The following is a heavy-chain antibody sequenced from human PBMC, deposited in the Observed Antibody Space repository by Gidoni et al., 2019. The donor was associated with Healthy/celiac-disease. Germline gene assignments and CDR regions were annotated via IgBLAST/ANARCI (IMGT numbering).Heavy chain of an antibody. D-gene: IGHD3-3*01. CDR2: IRSKAYGGTT. V-gene: IGHV3-49*05. CDR1: GFTFGDYA. J-gene: IGHJ4*02. CDR3: TRPRITIFGVVMPPGY. Sequence: EVQLVESGGGLVKPGRSLRLSCTASGFTFGDYAMSWFRQAPGKGLEWVGFIRSKAYGGTTEYSASVKGRFTISRDDSKSIAYLQMNSLKTEDTAVYYCTRPRITIFGVVMPPGYWGQGTLVTVSS.